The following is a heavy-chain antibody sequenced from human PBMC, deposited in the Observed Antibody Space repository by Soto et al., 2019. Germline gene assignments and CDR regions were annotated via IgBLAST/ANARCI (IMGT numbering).Heavy chain of an antibody. Sequence: QVQLQESGPGLVKPSQTLSLSCTVSGGSISSDDYYWSWIRQPPGKGLEWIGYIYYSGSTYSTPSLKSRLTISVDTSKNHFSLTLSSVRAADTAVYYCAAARTSSGYYAVGAFDIWGQATMVTVSS. CDR2: IYYSGST. V-gene: IGHV4-30-4*01. CDR1: GGSISSDDYY. J-gene: IGHJ3*02. D-gene: IGHD3-22*01. CDR3: AAARTSSGYYAVGAFDI.